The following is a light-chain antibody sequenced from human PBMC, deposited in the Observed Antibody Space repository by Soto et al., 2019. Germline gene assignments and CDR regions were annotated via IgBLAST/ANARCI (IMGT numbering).Light chain of an antibody. J-gene: IGKJ5*01. Sequence: IQVTQSPSSLSASVGDRVTITCQASQDVSNYLNWYQQKLGKAPKLLIYDASNLETGVPSRFSGSGSGTYFSFTISSLQPEDFATYYFQQYSNRITFGQGTRLAIK. CDR1: QDVSNY. CDR2: DAS. CDR3: QQYSNRIT. V-gene: IGKV1-33*01.